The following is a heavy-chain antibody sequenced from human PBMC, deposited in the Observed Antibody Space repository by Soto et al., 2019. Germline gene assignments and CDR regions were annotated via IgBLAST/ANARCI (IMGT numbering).Heavy chain of an antibody. Sequence: PGGSLRLSCVVSGLTFSDYGFHWVRQAPGKGLDWVAAISYDGSFVYYADSVRGRFTISRDNSRYTLDLQMNTLRHEDTAVYYCAKERGRNRNFAMDVWGQGTSVTVSS. V-gene: IGHV3-30*18. CDR1: GLTFSDYG. CDR2: ISYDGSFV. CDR3: AKERGRNRNFAMDV. D-gene: IGHD1-1*01. J-gene: IGHJ6*02.